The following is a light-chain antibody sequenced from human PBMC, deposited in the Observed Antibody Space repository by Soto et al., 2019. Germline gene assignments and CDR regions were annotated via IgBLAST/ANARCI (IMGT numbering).Light chain of an antibody. J-gene: IGKJ1*01. V-gene: IGKV3-15*01. CDR2: RAS. Sequence: EIVMPQSPATLSVSPGERATLSCTASHYIYSNLAWFQQRPGQAPRLLIYRASTRATGTPARFSGSGSGTEFTLTITSLQSEDFALYYCQQYHNLWTFGQGTEVEIK. CDR3: QQYHNLWT. CDR1: HYIYSN.